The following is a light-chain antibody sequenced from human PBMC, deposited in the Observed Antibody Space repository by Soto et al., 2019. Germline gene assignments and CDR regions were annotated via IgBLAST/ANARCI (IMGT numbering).Light chain of an antibody. J-gene: IGLJ2*01. CDR3: RSYTSSSNYVV. CDR2: DVT. Sequence: QSALTQPASVSGSPGQSITISCTGTSSDVGGYDYVSWYQHHPGKAPKLMIYDVTNRPSGVSNRFSGSKSGNTASLTISGRQAEDAADYYCRSYTSSSNYVVFGGGTKVTVL. V-gene: IGLV2-14*03. CDR1: SSDVGGYDY.